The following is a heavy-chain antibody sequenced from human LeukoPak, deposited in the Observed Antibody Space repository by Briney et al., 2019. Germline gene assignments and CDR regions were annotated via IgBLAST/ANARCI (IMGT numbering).Heavy chain of an antibody. CDR2: INPNSGGT. J-gene: IGHJ4*02. D-gene: IGHD5-18*01. CDR3: ARDPSWAMVTDY. CDR1: GYTFTGYY. V-gene: IGHV1-2*02. Sequence: ASVKVSCKASGYTFTGYYMHWVRQAPGQGLEWMGWINPNSGGTNYAQKFRGRVTMTRDTSISTAYMELSRLRSDDTAVYYCARDPSWAMVTDYWGQGTLVTVSS.